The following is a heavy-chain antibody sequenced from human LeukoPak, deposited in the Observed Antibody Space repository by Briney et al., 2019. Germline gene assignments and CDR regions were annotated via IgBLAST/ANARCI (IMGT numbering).Heavy chain of an antibody. CDR3: ARVIFGGPTKPPPFDY. CDR2: INPNSGDT. Sequence: ASVKVSCKASGYTFTGYYLHWVRQAPGQGLEWMACINPNSGDTKYAQKLQGRVTMTTDTSTSTAYMELRSLRSDDTAVYYCARVIFGGPTKPPPFDYWGQGTLVTVCS. J-gene: IGHJ4*02. CDR1: GYTFTGYY. V-gene: IGHV1-2*02. D-gene: IGHD3-3*02.